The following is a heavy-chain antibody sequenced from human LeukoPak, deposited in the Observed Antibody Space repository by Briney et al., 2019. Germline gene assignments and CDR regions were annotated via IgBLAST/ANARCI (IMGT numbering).Heavy chain of an antibody. CDR3: AIQAVAFDY. Sequence: PSETLSLTCTVSGGSISSYYWSWIRQPPGKGLEWIGSIYYSGSTYYNPSLKSRVTISVDTSKDQFSLKLSSVTAADTAVYYCAIQAVAFDYWGQGTLVTVSS. CDR2: IYYSGST. CDR1: GGSISSYY. D-gene: IGHD6-19*01. J-gene: IGHJ4*02. V-gene: IGHV4-59*05.